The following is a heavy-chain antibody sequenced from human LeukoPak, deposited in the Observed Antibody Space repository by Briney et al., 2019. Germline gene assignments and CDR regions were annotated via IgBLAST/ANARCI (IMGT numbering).Heavy chain of an antibody. CDR1: GFTFSSYW. CDR3: ARDQEDIVVVPAASAKYYYYYYMDV. D-gene: IGHD2-2*01. V-gene: IGHV3-7*01. Sequence: GGSLRLSCAASGFTFSSYWMSWVRQAPGKGLEWVANIKQDGSEKYYVDSVKGRFTISRDNAKNSLYLQTNSLRAEDTAVYYCARDQEDIVVVPAASAKYYYYYYMDVWGKGTTVTISS. J-gene: IGHJ6*03. CDR2: IKQDGSEK.